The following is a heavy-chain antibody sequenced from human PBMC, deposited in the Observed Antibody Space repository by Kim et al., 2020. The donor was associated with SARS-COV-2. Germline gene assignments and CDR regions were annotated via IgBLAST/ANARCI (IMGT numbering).Heavy chain of an antibody. J-gene: IGHJ3*02. Sequence: GGSLRLSCAASGFTFSDYYMSWIRQAPGKGLEWVSYISSSSSYTNYADSVKGRFTISRDNAKNSLYLQMNSLRAEDTAVYYCARDRGKSPRVGAFDIWGQGTMVTVSS. D-gene: IGHD3-10*01. CDR3: ARDRGKSPRVGAFDI. CDR2: ISSSSSYT. CDR1: GFTFSDYY. V-gene: IGHV3-11*05.